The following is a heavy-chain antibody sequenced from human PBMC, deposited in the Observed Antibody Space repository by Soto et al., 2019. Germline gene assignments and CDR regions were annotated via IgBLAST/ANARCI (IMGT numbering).Heavy chain of an antibody. D-gene: IGHD2-2*01. V-gene: IGHV4-34*01. J-gene: IGHJ5*02. CDR3: ARGLNYRSSSTCAETRFDP. CDR2: INQSGGT. Sequence: KASETLSLTCAVYAGSFSDNFWTWLRQPPGKGLEWIGEINQSGGTNYNPSLKSRVIISIDTSKNQFALKLNSVTAADTAVYYCARGLNYRSSSTCAETRFDPWGQGTLVTVSS. CDR1: AGSFSDNF.